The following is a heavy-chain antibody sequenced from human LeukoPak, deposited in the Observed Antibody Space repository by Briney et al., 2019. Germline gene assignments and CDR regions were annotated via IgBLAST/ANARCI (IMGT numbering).Heavy chain of an antibody. D-gene: IGHD6-13*01. CDR2: ISSSSSYI. J-gene: IGHJ4*02. CDR1: GFTFSSYS. CDR3: ASDAAGLYFDY. V-gene: IGHV3-21*01. Sequence: AGESLRLSCAASGFTFSSYSMNWVRQAPGKGLEWVSSISSSSSYIYYADSVKGRFTISRDNAKNSLYLQMNSLRAEDTAVYYCASDAAGLYFDYWGQGTLVTVSS.